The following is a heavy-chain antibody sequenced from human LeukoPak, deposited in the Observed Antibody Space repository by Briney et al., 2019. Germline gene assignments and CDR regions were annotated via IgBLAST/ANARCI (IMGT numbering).Heavy chain of an antibody. CDR2: ISGGGGTT. V-gene: IGHV3-23*01. CDR1: GFTFSSYA. CDR3: ANSVAATGYYFDF. Sequence: GGSLRLSCAATGFTFSSYAMSWVRQAPEKGLEWVAAISGGGGTTYYADSVKGRFTISRENSKNTLYLQMNSLIAEDSAVYFCANSVAATGYYFDFRGQGTLVTVSS. D-gene: IGHD6-19*01. J-gene: IGHJ4*02.